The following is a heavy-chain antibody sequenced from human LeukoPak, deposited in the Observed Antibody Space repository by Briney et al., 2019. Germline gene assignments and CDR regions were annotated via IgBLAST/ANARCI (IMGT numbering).Heavy chain of an antibody. CDR3: ARDIKLGSSWYSGWFDP. D-gene: IGHD6-13*01. J-gene: IGHJ5*02. CDR1: GFTFSSYW. CDR2: IKQDGSEK. Sequence: GGSLRLSCAASGFTFSSYWMSWVRQAPGKGLEWVANIKQDGSEKYYVDSVRGRFTISRDNAKNSLYLQMNSLRAEDTAVYYCARDIKLGSSWYSGWFDPWGQGTLVTVSS. V-gene: IGHV3-7*01.